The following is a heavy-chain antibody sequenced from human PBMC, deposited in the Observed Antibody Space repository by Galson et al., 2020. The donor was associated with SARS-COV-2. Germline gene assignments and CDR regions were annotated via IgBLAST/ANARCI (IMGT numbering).Heavy chain of an antibody. J-gene: IGHJ4*02. CDR2: ILPDGSEK. CDR3: VRGLKNYWESYRYSLDS. V-gene: IGHV3-7*01. D-gene: IGHD3-16*02. Sequence: GGSLRLSCAASGFSFSGYWMTWVRQTPGNGLEWVANILPDGSEKFYVDSVKGRFTISRDNAKNSLYLQMNSLRGDDTAVYYCVRGLKNYWESYRYSLDSWGQGTLVTVSS. CDR1: GFSFSGYW.